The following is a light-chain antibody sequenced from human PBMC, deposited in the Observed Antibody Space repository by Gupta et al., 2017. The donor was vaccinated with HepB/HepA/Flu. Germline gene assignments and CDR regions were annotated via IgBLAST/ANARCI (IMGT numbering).Light chain of an antibody. CDR3: QQLNIFPVT. Sequence: DIQLTQSPSFLSASVGDRVTITCRASQDISSYLAWLQQKPGKAPKLLIYAASSLQSGVPSRFSGSRSRTEFTLTISSLQPEDFATYYCQQLNIFPVTFGQGTRLEIK. J-gene: IGKJ5*01. V-gene: IGKV1-9*01. CDR2: AAS. CDR1: QDISSY.